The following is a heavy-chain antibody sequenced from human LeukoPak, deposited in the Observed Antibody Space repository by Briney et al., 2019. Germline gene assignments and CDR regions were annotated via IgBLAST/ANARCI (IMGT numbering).Heavy chain of an antibody. J-gene: IGHJ4*02. CDR3: ASLRERSYYARGFDY. V-gene: IGHV4-39*01. Sequence: PSETLSLTCTVSGGSISSSSYYWGWIRQPPGTGLEWIGSIYYSGSTYYKSSLKSRVTVSVGTSKNQFSLKLSSVTAADTAVYYCASLRERSYYARGFDYWGQGTLVTVSS. D-gene: IGHD1-26*01. CDR2: IYYSGST. CDR1: GGSISSSSYY.